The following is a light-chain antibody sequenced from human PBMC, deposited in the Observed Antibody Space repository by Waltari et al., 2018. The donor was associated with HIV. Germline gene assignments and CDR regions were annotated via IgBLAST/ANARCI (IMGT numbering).Light chain of an antibody. CDR3: CSYAGLRPYV. V-gene: IGLV2-23*02. CDR1: SSDVATYNL. CDR2: EVK. J-gene: IGLJ1*01. Sequence: SALTQPASVSGSPGQSITISCTGTSSDVATYNLVSWYQQHPGEDLKSLIYEVKKRPSVLSNRFSGSKSGNTASLTISGLQPEDEADYYCCSYAGLRPYVFGTWTKVTVL.